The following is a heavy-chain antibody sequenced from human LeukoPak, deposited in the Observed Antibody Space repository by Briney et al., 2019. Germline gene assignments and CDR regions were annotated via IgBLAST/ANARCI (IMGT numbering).Heavy chain of an antibody. CDR1: GYTFTGYY. Sequence: ASVKVSCKASGYTFTGYYMHWVRQATGQGLEWMGWMNPNSGNTGYAQKFQGRVTMTRNTSISTAYMELSSLRSEDTAVYYCARGKVRYYGMDVWGQGTTVTVSS. CDR3: ARGKVRYYGMDV. CDR2: MNPNSGNT. V-gene: IGHV1-8*02. J-gene: IGHJ6*02.